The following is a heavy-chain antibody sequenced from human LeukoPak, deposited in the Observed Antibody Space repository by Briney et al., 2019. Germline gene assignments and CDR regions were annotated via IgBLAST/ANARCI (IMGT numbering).Heavy chain of an antibody. V-gene: IGHV3-23*01. CDR1: GFTFSSYA. Sequence: GGSLRLSCAASGFTFSSYAMSWVRQAPGKGLEWVSAISGSGGSTYYADSVKGRFTVSRDNSKNTLFLQMSSLRADDTAVYYCANGQLWTPSHWGQGTLVTVSS. CDR3: ANGQLWTPSH. CDR2: ISGSGGST. J-gene: IGHJ4*02. D-gene: IGHD5-18*01.